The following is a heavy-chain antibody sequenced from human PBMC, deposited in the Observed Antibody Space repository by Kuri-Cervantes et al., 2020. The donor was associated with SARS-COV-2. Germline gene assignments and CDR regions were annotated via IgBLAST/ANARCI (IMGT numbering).Heavy chain of an antibody. J-gene: IGHJ4*02. Sequence: GESLKISCKGSGYSLTSYWISWVRQMPGKGLEWMGRIDPSDSYTNYSPSFQGHVTISADNSISTAYLQWSSLKASDTAMYYCARQGWELFQWSNDFDYWGQGTLVTVSS. CDR2: IDPSDSYT. CDR1: GYSLTSYW. D-gene: IGHD1-26*01. CDR3: ARQGWELFQWSNDFDY. V-gene: IGHV5-10-1*01.